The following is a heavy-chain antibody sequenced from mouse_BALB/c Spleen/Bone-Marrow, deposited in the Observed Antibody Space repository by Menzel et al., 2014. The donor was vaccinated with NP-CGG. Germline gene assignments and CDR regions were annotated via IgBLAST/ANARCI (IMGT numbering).Heavy chain of an antibody. Sequence: VKLVESGPGLVAPSESPSITCTGSGFSLTSYGVHWVRQPPGKGLEWLGVIWAGGSTNYNSALMSRLSISKDNSKSQVFLKMNSLQTDDTAMYYCARVIRYESYFDYWGQATTLTVSS. CDR1: GFSLTSYG. V-gene: IGHV2-9*02. J-gene: IGHJ2*01. CDR3: ARVIRYESYFDY. D-gene: IGHD2-14*01. CDR2: IWAGGST.